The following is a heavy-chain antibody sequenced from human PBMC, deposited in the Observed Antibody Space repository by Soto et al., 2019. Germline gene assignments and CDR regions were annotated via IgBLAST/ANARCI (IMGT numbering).Heavy chain of an antibody. V-gene: IGHV1-46*01. CDR3: ARATSAGNGRRVDV. CDR2: INPSGGST. CDR1: GYTFTTYY. D-gene: IGHD6-13*01. J-gene: IGHJ6*02. Sequence: QVQLVQSGTEVKEPGASVSLSCKASGYTFTTYYIHWVRQAPGQGLEWMGMINPSGGSTTYAQNFHGRVTMTRDTSTRTVDMDLNSLRADDTAVYYCARATSAGNGRRVDVWGQGTTVTVSS.